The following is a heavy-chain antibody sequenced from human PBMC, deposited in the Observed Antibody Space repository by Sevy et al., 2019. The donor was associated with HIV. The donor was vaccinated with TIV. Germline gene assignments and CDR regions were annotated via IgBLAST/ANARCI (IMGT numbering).Heavy chain of an antibody. J-gene: IGHJ4*02. CDR3: ARDLEFYDYGDYGPAFMPDY. Sequence: GGSLRLSCAASGFTFSTYGMHWVRQAPGKGLEWVAVIWFDESNTYYADFVKGRFTISRDIAKNTLHLQMNSLRAEDTAVYYCARDLEFYDYGDYGPAFMPDYWGQGTLVTVSS. CDR1: GFTFSTYG. D-gene: IGHD4-17*01. CDR2: IWFDESNT. V-gene: IGHV3-33*01.